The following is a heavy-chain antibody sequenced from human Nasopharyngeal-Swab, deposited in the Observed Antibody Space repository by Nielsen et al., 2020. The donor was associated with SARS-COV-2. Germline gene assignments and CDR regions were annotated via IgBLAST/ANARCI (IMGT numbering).Heavy chain of an antibody. CDR3: ARDPRGPDY. CDR1: GYTFTTYG. D-gene: IGHD6-25*01. CDR2: ISPYNGKT. J-gene: IGHJ4*02. V-gene: IGHV1-18*01. Sequence: ASLKVSCKASGYTFTTYGISWVRQAPGQGLEWMGWISPYNGKTKYAQKFQDRVNMTTDTSTSTAYMELRSLRSDDTAVYFCARDPRGPDYWGQGTLVTVSS.